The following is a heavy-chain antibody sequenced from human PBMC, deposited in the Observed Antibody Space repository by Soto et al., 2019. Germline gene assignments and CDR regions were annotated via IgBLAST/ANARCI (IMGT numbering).Heavy chain of an antibody. D-gene: IGHD5-12*01. CDR1: GFTFSSYG. J-gene: IGHJ5*02. CDR3: AKDSGYFHLYNWFDP. CDR2: ISYDGSNK. V-gene: IGHV3-30*18. Sequence: QVQLVESGGGVVQPGRSLRLSCAASGFTFSSYGMHWVRQAPGKGLEWVAVISYDGSNKYYADSVKGRFTISRDNSKNTLYLQMNRLRAEDTAVYYGAKDSGYFHLYNWFDPWGQGTLVTVSS.